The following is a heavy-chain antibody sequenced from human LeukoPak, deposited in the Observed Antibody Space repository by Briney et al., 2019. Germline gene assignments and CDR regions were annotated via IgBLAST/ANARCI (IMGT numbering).Heavy chain of an antibody. V-gene: IGHV4-39*01. CDR3: ASLYTNGWHHCFDY. D-gene: IGHD6-19*01. CDR2: VYYSGST. Sequence: PSETLSLTCTVSGGSISSRSYYWGWIRQPPGKGLEWIGSVYYSGSTYYNPSLKSRVTISVDTSKNQFSLKLVSVTAADTAVYYGASLYTNGWHHCFDYWGQGTLVTVSS. CDR1: GGSISSRSYY. J-gene: IGHJ4*02.